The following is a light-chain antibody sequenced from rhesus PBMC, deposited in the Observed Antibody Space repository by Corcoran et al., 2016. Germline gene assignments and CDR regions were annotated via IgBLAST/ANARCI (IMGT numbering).Light chain of an antibody. CDR1: QGINKE. V-gene: IGKV1-94*01. CDR2: AAS. Sequence: DIQMTQSPSSLSASVGDRVTVTCRASQGINKELSWYQQKPGKAPTLLIYAASSLQTGVSSRFSGSGSGTAYTLTISRLQPEYVATYCCLPDYPTPFTFGPGPKLDIK. J-gene: IGKJ3*01. CDR3: LPDYPTPFT.